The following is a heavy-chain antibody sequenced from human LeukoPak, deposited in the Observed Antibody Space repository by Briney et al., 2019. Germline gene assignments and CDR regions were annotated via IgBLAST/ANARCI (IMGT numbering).Heavy chain of an antibody. J-gene: IGHJ6*03. CDR2: INPNSGGT. V-gene: IGHV1-2*02. CDR3: ARLNWGYYQPAYYYYMDV. Sequence: ASVKVSCKASGYTFTGYYMHWVRQAPGQGLEWMGWINPNSGGTNYAQKFQGRVTMTRDTSISTAYMELSRLRSDDTAVYYCARLNWGYYQPAYYYYMDVWGKGTTVTVSS. CDR1: GYTFTGYY. D-gene: IGHD3-22*01.